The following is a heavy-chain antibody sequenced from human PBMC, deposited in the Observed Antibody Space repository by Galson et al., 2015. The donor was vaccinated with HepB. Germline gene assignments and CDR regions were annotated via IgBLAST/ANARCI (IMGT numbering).Heavy chain of an antibody. V-gene: IGHV4-39*01. D-gene: IGHD6-13*01. Sequence: ETLSLTCTVSGGSISSSSYYWGWIRQPPGKGLEWIGSIYYSGSTYYNPSLKSRVTISVDTSKNQFSLKLSSVTAADTAVYYCARPREAVAAAGTVLDYWGQGTLVTVSS. CDR3: ARPREAVAAAGTVLDY. CDR1: GGSISSSSYY. CDR2: IYYSGST. J-gene: IGHJ4*02.